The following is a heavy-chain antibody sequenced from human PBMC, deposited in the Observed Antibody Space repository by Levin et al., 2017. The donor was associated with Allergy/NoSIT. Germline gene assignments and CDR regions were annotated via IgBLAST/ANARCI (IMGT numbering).Heavy chain of an antibody. CDR2: ITRNGDST. CDR1: GFAFSAYD. D-gene: IGHD6-19*01. CDR3: ARDTGIHSSGWYADLDC. Sequence: GGSLRLSCVASGFAFSAYDMSWVRQTPGKGLEWLSTITRNGDSTFYADSVKGRFTVSRDNSNSALHLQMNSLRADDTAVYFCARDTGIHSSGWYADLDCWGQGTLVTVSS. J-gene: IGHJ4*02. V-gene: IGHV3-23*01.